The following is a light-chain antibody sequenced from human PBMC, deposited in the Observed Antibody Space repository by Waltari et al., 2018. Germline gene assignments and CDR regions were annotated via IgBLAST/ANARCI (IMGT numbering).Light chain of an antibody. J-gene: IGLJ3*02. CDR3: SAWDSNLTAWV. Sequence: QAGLTQPPSVSKGLRQTAPLTCTGNSNNVGNQGPICLQRPPGHPPKPLSYRNNNRPSGISERFSASRSGNTATLTITGLQAEDEADYYCSAWDSNLTAWVFGGGTKLTVL. CDR1: SNNVGNQG. V-gene: IGLV10-54*04. CDR2: RNN.